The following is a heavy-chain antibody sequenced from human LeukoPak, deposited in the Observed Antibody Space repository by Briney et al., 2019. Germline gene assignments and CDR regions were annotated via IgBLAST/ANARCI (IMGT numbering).Heavy chain of an antibody. CDR1: GFTFSSYG. V-gene: IGHV3-30*03. CDR3: ARGGLSIMGY. CDR2: TLYDGSNK. D-gene: IGHD2/OR15-2a*01. Sequence: PGGSLRLSCVASGFTFSSYGMHWVRQAPGKGLEWVAVTLYDGSNKYNADSVKGRFTISRDNARNSLYLQMNSLRAEDTAVYFCARGGLSIMGYWGQGTLVTVSS. J-gene: IGHJ4*02.